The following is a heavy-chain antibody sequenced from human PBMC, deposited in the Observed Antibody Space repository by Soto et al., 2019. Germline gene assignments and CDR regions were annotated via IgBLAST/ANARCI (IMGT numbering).Heavy chain of an antibody. CDR1: GFTFSSYG. Sequence: GGSLRLSCAASGFTFSSYGMHWVRQAPGKGLEWVSGISWDGTKKNYADSVKGRFTISRDNAKNTLFLQMNGLTVEDTAVYYCARDSTPLDVWGQGTTVTVSS. V-gene: IGHV3-33*01. CDR2: ISWDGTKK. CDR3: ARDSTPLDV. J-gene: IGHJ6*02. D-gene: IGHD2-15*01.